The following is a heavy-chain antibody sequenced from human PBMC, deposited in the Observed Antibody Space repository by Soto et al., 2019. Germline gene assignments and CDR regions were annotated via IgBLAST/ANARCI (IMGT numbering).Heavy chain of an antibody. CDR3: ARDGYYDILTGYSAGFDY. CDR2: ISAYNGNT. D-gene: IGHD3-9*01. V-gene: IGHV1-18*01. Sequence: QVQLVQSGAEVKKPGASVKVSCKASGYTFTSYGISWVRQAPGQGLEWMGWISAYNGNTNYAQKLQGRVTMTTDTPTSTAYMELRSLRSDDTAVYYCARDGYYDILTGYSAGFDYWGQGTLVTVSS. CDR1: GYTFTSYG. J-gene: IGHJ4*02.